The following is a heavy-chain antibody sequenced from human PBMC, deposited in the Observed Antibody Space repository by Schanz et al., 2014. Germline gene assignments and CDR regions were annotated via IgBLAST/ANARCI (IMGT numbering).Heavy chain of an antibody. Sequence: QVQLVQSGAEVKKPGVSVKVSCKASGYIFGSHGMTWVRQAPGQGPELMGWINAHTGNTQYAQKFQGRVNMTRDTVTTTVHLELTRLRTDDTAMYYCARGIPYCSSTSCSGLDAYDVWGQGTLVAVSS. D-gene: IGHD2-2*01. CDR2: INAHTGNT. CDR3: ARGIPYCSSTSCSGLDAYDV. V-gene: IGHV1-18*01. CDR1: GYIFGSHG. J-gene: IGHJ3*01.